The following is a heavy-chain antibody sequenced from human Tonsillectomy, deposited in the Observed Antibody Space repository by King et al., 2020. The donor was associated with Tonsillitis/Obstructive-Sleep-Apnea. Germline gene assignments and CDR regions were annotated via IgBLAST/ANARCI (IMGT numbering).Heavy chain of an antibody. CDR1: GFTFSSYG. J-gene: IGHJ4*02. D-gene: IGHD2-21*02. CDR3: ARGGGDSVSFDFDY. Sequence: VQLVESGGGVVQPGRSLRLSCAASGFTFSSYGMHWVRQAPGKGLEWVAVIWYDGSNKYYADSVKGRFTISRENSKNTLYLQMNSLRAEDTAVYYCARGGGDSVSFDFDYWGQGTLVTVSS. V-gene: IGHV3-33*01. CDR2: IWYDGSNK.